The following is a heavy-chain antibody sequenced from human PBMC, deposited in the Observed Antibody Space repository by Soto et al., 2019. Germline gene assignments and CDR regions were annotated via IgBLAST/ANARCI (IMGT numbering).Heavy chain of an antibody. CDR2: ISYDGRNE. D-gene: IGHD3-9*01. CDR3: ARVFSYYFDY. V-gene: IGHV3-30*04. J-gene: IGHJ4*02. CDR1: GFTFSSSV. Sequence: QVQLEESGGTVVQPGRSLRLSCAASGFTFSSSVMQWVRQAPGKGLEWVAVISYDGRNEYYGDSVKGRFTISRDNSKNTLYLQMNTLRAEDTAVYYCARVFSYYFDYWGQGTLVTVSS.